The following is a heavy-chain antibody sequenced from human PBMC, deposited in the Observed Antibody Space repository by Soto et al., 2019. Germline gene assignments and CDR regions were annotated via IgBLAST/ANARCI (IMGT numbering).Heavy chain of an antibody. CDR1: GFTFSTYA. CDR3: ARDKGVVAEEGWLDP. D-gene: IGHD2-15*01. V-gene: IGHV3-30-3*01. Sequence: QVQLVESGGGVVQPGRSLRLSCEVSGFTFSTYAMHWFRQAPATGLEWVAAISYDGSNKYYADSVKGRFTISRDNSKNTLYEQMDSLRAEDTAVYYCARDKGVVAEEGWLDPWGQGTLVTVSS. J-gene: IGHJ5*02. CDR2: ISYDGSNK.